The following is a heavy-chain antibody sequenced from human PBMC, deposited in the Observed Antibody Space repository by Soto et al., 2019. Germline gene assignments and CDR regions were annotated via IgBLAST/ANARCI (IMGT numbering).Heavy chain of an antibody. CDR2: IIPIFGTA. D-gene: IGHD3-16*01. CDR1: GGTFSSYA. V-gene: IGHV1-69*13. CDR3: ARTTFHLGDYLAY. J-gene: IGHJ4*02. Sequence: SVKVSCKASGGTFSSYAISWVRQAPGQGLEWMGGIIPIFGTANYAQKFQGRVTITADESTSTAYMELSSLRSEDTAVYYCARTTFHLGDYLAYWGQGTLVTVSS.